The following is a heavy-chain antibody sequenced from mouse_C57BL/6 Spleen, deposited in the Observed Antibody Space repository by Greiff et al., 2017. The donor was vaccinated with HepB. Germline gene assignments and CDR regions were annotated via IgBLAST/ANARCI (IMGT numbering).Heavy chain of an antibody. Sequence: EVKLVESGGGLVKPGGSLKLSCAASGFTFSDYGMHWVRQAPEQGLEWVAYISSGSSTIYYADTVKGRFTISRDNAKNTLFLQMTSLRSEDTAMYYWARKGEDYYAMDYWGQGTSVTVSS. V-gene: IGHV5-17*01. CDR1: GFTFSDYG. CDR3: ARKGEDYYAMDY. CDR2: ISSGSSTI. J-gene: IGHJ4*01.